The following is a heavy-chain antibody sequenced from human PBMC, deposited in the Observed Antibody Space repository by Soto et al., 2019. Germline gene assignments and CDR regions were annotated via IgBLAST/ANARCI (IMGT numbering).Heavy chain of an antibody. D-gene: IGHD3-10*01. V-gene: IGHV1-3*01. CDR3: ARLRFGFDP. CDR1: GYTFTTYA. J-gene: IGHJ5*02. Sequence: QVSLVQSGSEAKKPGASVKVSCKASGYTFTTYAMHWVRQAPGRGPEWMGWINVGNGNTKYAQRFQNRVTITRERSANTVYMGLSGLTYEDTAVDYCARLRFGFDPWGQGTLVIVS. CDR2: INVGNGNT.